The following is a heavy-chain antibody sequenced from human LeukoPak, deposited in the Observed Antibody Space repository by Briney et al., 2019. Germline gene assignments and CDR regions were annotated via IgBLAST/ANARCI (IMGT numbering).Heavy chain of an antibody. Sequence: GESLKISCKGSGYSFTSYWSGWGRQMPGKRLGGMGIIYPGDSDTRDSPSFRGHATISAAKSISTAYLQWSSLKAADTAMYYCARLPVVRYYYYYLDVWGKGTTVTVSS. D-gene: IGHD6-6*01. CDR3: ARLPVVRYYYYYLDV. V-gene: IGHV5-51*01. J-gene: IGHJ6*03. CDR2: IYPGDSDT. CDR1: GYSFTSYW.